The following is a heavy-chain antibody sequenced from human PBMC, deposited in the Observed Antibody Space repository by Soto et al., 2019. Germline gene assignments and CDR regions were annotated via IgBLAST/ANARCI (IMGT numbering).Heavy chain of an antibody. J-gene: IGHJ6*02. CDR1: GFTFSSYA. V-gene: IGHV3-23*01. CDR2: ISVSGGST. D-gene: IGHD3-10*01. Sequence: GGSLRLSCAASGFTFSSYAISWVLQAPGKGLEWVSAISVSGGSTYYADSVKGRFTISRDNSKNTLYLQMNSLRAEDTAVYYCAKSYYGSGSYAVYYYYGMDVWGQGTTVTVSS. CDR3: AKSYYGSGSYAVYYYYGMDV.